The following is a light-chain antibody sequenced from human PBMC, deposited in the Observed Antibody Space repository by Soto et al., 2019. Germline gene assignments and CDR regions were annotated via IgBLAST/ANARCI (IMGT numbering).Light chain of an antibody. J-gene: IGLJ1*01. CDR1: SSDVGGYNY. CDR3: SSYTSSSTLDV. V-gene: IGLV2-14*01. CDR2: EVS. Sequence: QSALTQPAPVSGSPGQSITISCTGTSSDVGGYNYVSWYQQHPGKAPKLMIYEVSNRPSGVSNRFSGYKSGNTASLTISGLQAEDEADYYCSSYTSSSTLDVFGTGTKVTVL.